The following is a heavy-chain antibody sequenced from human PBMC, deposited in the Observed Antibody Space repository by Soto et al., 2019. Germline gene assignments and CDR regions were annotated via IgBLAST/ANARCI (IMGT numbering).Heavy chain of an antibody. CDR3: ARLPYYDILTGYFFDY. D-gene: IGHD3-9*01. Sequence: EVQLVESGGGLVKPGGSLRLSCAVSGFTFSSYGMSWVRQAPGKGLEWVSSVSSCSTYIYYADSVNGRFTISRDNAKNSLFLQMNSLRAEDTAVYYCARLPYYDILTGYFFDYWGQGTLVTVSS. J-gene: IGHJ4*02. CDR2: VSSCSTYI. CDR1: GFTFSSYG. V-gene: IGHV3-21*01.